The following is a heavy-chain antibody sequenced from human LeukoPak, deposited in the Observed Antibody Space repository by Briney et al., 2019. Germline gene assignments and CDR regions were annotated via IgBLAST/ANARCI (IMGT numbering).Heavy chain of an antibody. CDR3: AREVSGYSGYDYFDY. Sequence: GGSLRLSCAGSGFNFSSYWMGWVRQAPGKGLEWVANIKQDGSEKYYVDSVKGRFTISRDNAKNSLYLQMNSLRAEDTAVYYCAREVSGYSGYDYFDYWGQGTLVTVSS. D-gene: IGHD5-12*01. CDR1: GFNFSSYW. CDR2: IKQDGSEK. J-gene: IGHJ4*02. V-gene: IGHV3-7*03.